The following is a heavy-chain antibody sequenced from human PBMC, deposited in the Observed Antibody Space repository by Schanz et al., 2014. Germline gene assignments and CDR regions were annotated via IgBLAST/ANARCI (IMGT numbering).Heavy chain of an antibody. Sequence: QVQLVESGGGVVQPARSLRLSCAASGFNFANHAIHWVRQGQGNGLQWVAVISSDGSKKLYAYSVKARFTIARDNSKNSVSLQMDSLRPEDTAVYFCAKDTGYCHGGACYCFEYWGLGILVTVSS. V-gene: IGHV3-30*18. D-gene: IGHD2-8*02. J-gene: IGHJ4*02. CDR3: AKDTGYCHGGACYCFEY. CDR1: GFNFANHA. CDR2: ISSDGSKK.